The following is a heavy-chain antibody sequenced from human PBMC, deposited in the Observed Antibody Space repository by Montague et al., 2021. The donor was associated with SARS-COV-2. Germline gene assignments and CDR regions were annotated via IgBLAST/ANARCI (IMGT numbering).Heavy chain of an antibody. CDR1: GGSLSSSSYY. Sequence: SETLSLTCTVSGGSLSSSSYYWGWIRQLPGKGLEWIGSVYSNGNTNYNPYLKSRVTISLDTSENQISLNLDSVTAADTAVYYCVRPGGSESHWFDRWGQGTLVTVSS. D-gene: IGHD3-10*01. V-gene: IGHV4-39*01. J-gene: IGHJ5*02. CDR2: VYSNGNT. CDR3: VRPGGSESHWFDR.